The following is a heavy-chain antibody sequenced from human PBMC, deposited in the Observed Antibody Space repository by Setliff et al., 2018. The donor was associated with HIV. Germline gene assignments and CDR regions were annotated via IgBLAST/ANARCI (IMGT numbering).Heavy chain of an antibody. CDR3: ARVGHSSSYHYYGMDV. J-gene: IGHJ6*02. CDR2: FIPILDIT. D-gene: IGHD6-13*01. Sequence: SVKVSCKASGDTSSTYAINWARQAPGQGLEWMGQFIPILDITNYAQKFQGRVTITTDESRSTAYMELSSMSSEDTAVFYCARVGHSSSYHYYGMDVWGQGTTVTVSS. CDR1: GDTSSTYA. V-gene: IGHV1-69*10.